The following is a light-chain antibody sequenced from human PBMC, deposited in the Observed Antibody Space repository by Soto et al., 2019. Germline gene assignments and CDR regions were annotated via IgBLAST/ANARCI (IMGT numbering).Light chain of an antibody. CDR1: QSVGSN. CDR2: AAS. Sequence: EIVMTQSAATLSVSPGERATLSCRPSQSVGSNLAWYQQKPGQAPRLLIYAASTRATGIPARSSGSGSGTDFTLTISSLQSEDFAVYYCQQYNVWPLTFGGGTKVE. J-gene: IGKJ4*01. CDR3: QQYNVWPLT. V-gene: IGKV3-15*01.